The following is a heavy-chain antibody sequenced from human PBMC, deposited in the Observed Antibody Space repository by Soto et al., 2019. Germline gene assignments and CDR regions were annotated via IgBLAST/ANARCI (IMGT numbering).Heavy chain of an antibody. V-gene: IGHV3-30-3*01. CDR3: ARDLTKYADY. D-gene: IGHD2-8*01. CDR2: ISYHGSNK. Sequence: QVQLVESGGGVVQPGGSLRLSCAASGFTFSTSAMHWVRRAPGKGLEWVALISYHGSNKYYADSVEGRFTISRDNSKNTLYLQMNSLRAEDTAAYYCARDLTKYADYWAQGTLVTVSS. CDR1: GFTFSTSA. J-gene: IGHJ4*02.